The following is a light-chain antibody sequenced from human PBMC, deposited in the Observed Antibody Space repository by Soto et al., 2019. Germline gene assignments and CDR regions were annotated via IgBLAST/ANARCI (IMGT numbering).Light chain of an antibody. CDR1: QSVRTY. J-gene: IGKJ1*01. Sequence: DIQMTQSPSSLSASIGDRVTITSPASQSVRTYLNWYQQKPGKSPKLLIYGVSTLHNGVPSRFSASGSGTDFTLTISSLQPEDLAIYCCQPSYSTPCTFCPGTQVELK. CDR2: GVS. CDR3: QPSYSTPCT. V-gene: IGKV1-39*01.